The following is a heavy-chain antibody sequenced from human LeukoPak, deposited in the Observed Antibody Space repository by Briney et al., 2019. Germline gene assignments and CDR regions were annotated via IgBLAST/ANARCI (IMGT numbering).Heavy chain of an antibody. J-gene: IGHJ5*02. CDR3: VRGPYGSGISNWFDP. D-gene: IGHD3-10*01. Sequence: SETLSLTCTVSDGAIAGYSWSWTRQPPGKGLEWIGYIYYSGGTNYNPSLQSRVTVSVDTSKNQFSLRLTSVTAADTAVYYCVRGPYGSGISNWFDPWGQGTLVIVSS. V-gene: IGHV4-59*01. CDR1: DGAIAGYS. CDR2: IYYSGGT.